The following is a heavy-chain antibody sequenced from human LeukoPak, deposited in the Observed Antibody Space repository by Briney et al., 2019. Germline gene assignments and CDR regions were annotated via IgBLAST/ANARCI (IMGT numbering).Heavy chain of an antibody. Sequence: PGGSLRLSCAASGFTVSSNYMSWVRQAPGKGLEWVSVIYSGGSTYYADSVKGRFTISRDNSKNTLYLQMNSLRAEDTAVYYCARGSAAGINYFDYWGQGTLVTVSS. CDR1: GFTVSSNY. J-gene: IGHJ4*02. V-gene: IGHV3-66*01. D-gene: IGHD6-13*01. CDR3: ARGSAAGINYFDY. CDR2: IYSGGST.